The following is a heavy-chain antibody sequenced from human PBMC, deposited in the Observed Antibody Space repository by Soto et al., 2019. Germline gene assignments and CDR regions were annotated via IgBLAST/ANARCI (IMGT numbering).Heavy chain of an antibody. CDR3: ARGVGTSTHLYYFDY. CDR2: IYHSGST. Sequence: SETLSLTCAVSGGSISSGGYSWSWIRQPPGKGLEWIGYIYHSGSTYYNPSLKSRVTISVDRSKNQFSLKLTSVTAADTAVYYCARGVGTSTHLYYFDYWGQGTLVTVSS. CDR1: GGSISSGGYS. V-gene: IGHV4-30-2*01. D-gene: IGHD6-13*01. J-gene: IGHJ4*02.